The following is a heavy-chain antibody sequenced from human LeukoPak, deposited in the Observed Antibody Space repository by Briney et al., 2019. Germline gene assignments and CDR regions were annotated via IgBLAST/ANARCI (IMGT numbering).Heavy chain of an antibody. D-gene: IGHD6-13*01. J-gene: IGHJ5*02. V-gene: IGHV4-59*12. CDR2: IYHTGNI. CDR1: GGSISSYY. CDR3: ARAVTSSSSWYKWVNWFDP. Sequence: SETLSLTCIVSGGSISSYYWSWIRQPPGKGLEWIGYIYHTGNIKYNPSLNSRVTISIDTSKNQFSLKLSSVTAADTAVYYCARAVTSSSSWYKWVNWFDPWGQGTLVTVSS.